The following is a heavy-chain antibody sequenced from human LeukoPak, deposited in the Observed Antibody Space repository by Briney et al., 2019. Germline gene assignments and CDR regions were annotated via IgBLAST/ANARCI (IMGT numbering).Heavy chain of an antibody. CDR3: ASAHSRYRSSTSCYRTHAFDI. D-gene: IGHD2-2*01. V-gene: IGHV4-39*01. Sequence: SETLSLTCTVSGGSISSSSYYWGWIRQPPGKGLEWIGSIYYSGSTYYNPSLKSRVTISVDTSKNQFSLKLSSVTAADTAVYYCASAHSRYRSSTSCYRTHAFDIWGQGTMVTVSS. J-gene: IGHJ3*02. CDR1: GGSISSSSYY. CDR2: IYYSGST.